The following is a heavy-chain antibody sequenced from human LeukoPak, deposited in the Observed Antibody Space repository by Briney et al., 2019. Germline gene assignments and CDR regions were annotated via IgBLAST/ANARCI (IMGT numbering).Heavy chain of an antibody. CDR1: GFTFDDYP. CDR2: ISGDGGTT. V-gene: IGHV3-43*02. Sequence: PGGSLRLSCAASGFTFDDYPMHWVRQVPGEGLEWVSLISGDGGTTCYADAVKSRFTISRDHSKNSLFLQMHSRRREDSALYYCAKDRDTSGWYWSMDYWGQGTLVTVSS. CDR3: AKDRDTSGWYWSMDY. J-gene: IGHJ4*02. D-gene: IGHD6-19*01.